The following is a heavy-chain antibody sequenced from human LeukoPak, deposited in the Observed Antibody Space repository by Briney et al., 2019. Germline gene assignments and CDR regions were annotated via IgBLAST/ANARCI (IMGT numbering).Heavy chain of an antibody. D-gene: IGHD1-20*01. V-gene: IGHV3-30*02. Sequence: PGGSLRLSCAASGFTFSGYGMHWVRQAPGKGLEWVTFIPYDGSNQYYAHSVRGRFTISRDNSKNTLYLQMNSLRAEDTAVYYCARGVTGTNYYYYYYMDVWGKGTTVTISS. J-gene: IGHJ6*03. CDR2: IPYDGSNQ. CDR1: GFTFSGYG. CDR3: ARGVTGTNYYYYYYMDV.